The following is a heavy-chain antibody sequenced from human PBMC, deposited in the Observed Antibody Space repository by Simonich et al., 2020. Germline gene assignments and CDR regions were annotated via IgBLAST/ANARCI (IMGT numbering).Heavy chain of an antibody. V-gene: IGHV4-38-2*01. CDR1: GYSISSGYY. J-gene: IGHJ6*02. CDR2: IYHNGCT. Sequence: QVQLQESGPGLVKPSETLSLTCAVSGYSISSGYYWGWIRQPPGKGLVWIGSIYHNGCTYYNPSLNSRVTISVDTSKYQFSRKLSSVTAADTAVYYCARVGYSNYYYYGMDVWGQGTTVTVSS. CDR3: ARVGYSNYYYYGMDV. D-gene: IGHD6-13*01.